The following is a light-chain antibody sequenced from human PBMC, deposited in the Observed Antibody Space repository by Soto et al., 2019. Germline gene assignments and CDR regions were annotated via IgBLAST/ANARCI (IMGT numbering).Light chain of an antibody. J-gene: IGLJ3*02. V-gene: IGLV3-21*02. CDR2: DGS. Sequence: SYELTQPPSVSAAPGQTAKITCGGNNIGSKSVHWYQQKAGQAPVLVVYDGSDRPSGIPERFSGSNSGNTATLTISRVEAGDEADYYCQVWESSGDQGVFGGGTKLTVL. CDR1: NIGSKS. CDR3: QVWESSGDQGV.